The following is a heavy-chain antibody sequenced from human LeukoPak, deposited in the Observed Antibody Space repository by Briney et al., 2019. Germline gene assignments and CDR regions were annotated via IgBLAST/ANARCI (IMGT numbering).Heavy chain of an antibody. CDR1: GGSISSYY. Sequence: PSETLSLTCTVSGGSISSYYWSWIRQPAGKGLEWIGRIYTSGSTNYNPSLKSRVTMSVDTSKNQFSLKLSSVTAADTAVYYCARDWVLWFGELYGMDVWGQGTTVTVSS. CDR3: ARDWVLWFGELYGMDV. J-gene: IGHJ6*02. V-gene: IGHV4-4*07. D-gene: IGHD3-10*01. CDR2: IYTSGST.